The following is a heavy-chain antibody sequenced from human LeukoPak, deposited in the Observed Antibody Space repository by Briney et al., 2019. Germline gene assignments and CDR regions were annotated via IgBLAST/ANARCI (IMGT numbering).Heavy chain of an antibody. CDR1: GGSFNNYY. D-gene: IGHD3-22*01. V-gene: IGHV4-34*01. Sequence: SETLSLTCAVYGGSFNNYYWGWIRQPPGKRLEWIGETNHSGSTNYNPSLKSRVIISVDTSKNQFSLKLSSVTAADTAVYHCARDFNYDSSGYYYRGGAFDIWGQGTMVTVSS. J-gene: IGHJ3*02. CDR2: TNHSGST. CDR3: ARDFNYDSSGYYYRGGAFDI.